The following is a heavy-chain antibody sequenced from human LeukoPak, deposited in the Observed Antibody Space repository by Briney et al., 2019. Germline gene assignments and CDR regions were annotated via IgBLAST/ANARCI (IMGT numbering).Heavy chain of an antibody. J-gene: IGHJ3*02. CDR3: ARVGSSWANPGAFDI. V-gene: IGHV3-48*04. CDR1: GFTFSSYW. Sequence: PGGSLRLSCAASGFTFSSYWMSWVRQAPGKGLEWVSYIRSSGSTIYYADSVKGRLTISRDNAKNSLYLQMNSLRAEDSAVYYCARVGSSWANPGAFDIWGQGTTVTVSS. CDR2: IRSSGSTI. D-gene: IGHD6-13*01.